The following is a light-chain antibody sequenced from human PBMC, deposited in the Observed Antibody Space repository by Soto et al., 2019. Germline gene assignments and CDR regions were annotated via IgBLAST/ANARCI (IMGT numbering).Light chain of an antibody. CDR2: GAS. CDR1: QSTRSNY. Sequence: EIVLTQAPCTLSLSPGERATLSCRASQSTRSNYVAWYQQKPGQGPRLLIYGASSRATGIADRFSGSGSGTDFTLTISSLQSDDFATYYCQQYNSYPWTFGQGTKV. J-gene: IGKJ1*01. CDR3: QQYNSYPWT. V-gene: IGKV3-20*01.